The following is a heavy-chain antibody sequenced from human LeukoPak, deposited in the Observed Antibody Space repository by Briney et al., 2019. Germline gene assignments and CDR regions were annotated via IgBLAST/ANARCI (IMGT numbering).Heavy chain of an antibody. D-gene: IGHD3-16*02. Sequence: ASVKVSCKASGYTFTGYYMHWVRQAPGQGLEWMGWINPNSGGTNYAQKFQGWVTMTRDTSISTAYMELSRLRSDDTAVYHCARELMITFGGVIVPRPSDAFDIWGQGTMVTVSS. J-gene: IGHJ3*02. CDR1: GYTFTGYY. CDR3: ARELMITFGGVIVPRPSDAFDI. V-gene: IGHV1-2*04. CDR2: INPNSGGT.